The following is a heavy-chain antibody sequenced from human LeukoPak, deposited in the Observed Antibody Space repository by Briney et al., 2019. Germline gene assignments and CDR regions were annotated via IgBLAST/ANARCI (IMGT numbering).Heavy chain of an antibody. CDR3: AKGNYDMLTGYYSASN. J-gene: IGHJ4*02. CDR1: GFTFGAYA. Sequence: GGSLRLSCAVSGFTFGAYAMSWVRQAPGTGLEWASTISGTSDATYYVDSVKGRFTVSRDNSKQTLYLQMNSLRADDTAVYYCAKGNYDMLTGYYSASNWGQGTLVTVSS. V-gene: IGHV3-23*01. CDR2: ISGTSDAT. D-gene: IGHD3-9*01.